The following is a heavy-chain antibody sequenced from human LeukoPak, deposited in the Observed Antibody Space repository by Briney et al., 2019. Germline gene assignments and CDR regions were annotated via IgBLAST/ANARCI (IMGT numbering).Heavy chain of an antibody. J-gene: IGHJ4*02. CDR3: ARAPGGYLDY. D-gene: IGHD3-16*01. Sequence: SETLSLTCTVSGGSTSSGSYYWSWIRQPAGKGLEWIGRIYTSGSTNYNPSLKSRVTISVDTSKNQFSLKLSSVTAADTAVYYCARAPGGYLDYWGQGTLVTVSS. CDR2: IYTSGST. CDR1: GGSTSSGSYY. V-gene: IGHV4-61*02.